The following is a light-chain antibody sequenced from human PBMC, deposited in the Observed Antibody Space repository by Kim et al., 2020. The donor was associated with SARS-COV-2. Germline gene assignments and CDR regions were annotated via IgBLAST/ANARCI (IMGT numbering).Light chain of an antibody. CDR3: SSYAGNVWV. CDR1: SGDVAGYTY. J-gene: IGLJ3*02. Sequence: QSALTQPRSVSGSPGQSVTISCTGVSGDVAGYTYVSWYQQHPGKAPKLMIYDVTKRPSEVPDRFSGSKSGNTASLTISGLQAEDEADYHCSSYAGNVWVFGGGTQLTVL. V-gene: IGLV2-11*01. CDR2: DVT.